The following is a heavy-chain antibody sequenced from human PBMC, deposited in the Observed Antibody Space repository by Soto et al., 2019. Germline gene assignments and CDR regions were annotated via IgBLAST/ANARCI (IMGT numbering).Heavy chain of an antibody. Sequence: PSETLSLTCTVIGGSIRSPNFSWSWIRQHPGKGPEWIGNIYYNGTTTYSPSLESRLTISLDPSKNQFSLTLKSVTAADTAVYYCTRDAYYGAGSYSWFDPWGQGTLVTVSS. CDR3: TRDAYYGAGSYSWFDP. V-gene: IGHV4-31*03. D-gene: IGHD3-10*01. J-gene: IGHJ5*02. CDR1: GGSIRSPNFS. CDR2: IYYNGTT.